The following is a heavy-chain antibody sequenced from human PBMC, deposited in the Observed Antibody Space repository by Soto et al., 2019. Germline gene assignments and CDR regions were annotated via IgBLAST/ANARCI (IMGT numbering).Heavy chain of an antibody. CDR2: ISGSGGST. CDR3: EMVAGRTYYYYMDV. D-gene: IGHD6-6*01. V-gene: IGHV3-23*01. CDR1: GFTFSGYA. Sequence: QPGGSLRLSCAASGFTFSGYAMSWVRQAPGKGLEWVSAISGSGGSTYYADSVKGRFTISRDNSKNTLYLQMNSLRAEETAVYYCEMVAGRTYYYYMDVWGKGTKVTVSS. J-gene: IGHJ6*03.